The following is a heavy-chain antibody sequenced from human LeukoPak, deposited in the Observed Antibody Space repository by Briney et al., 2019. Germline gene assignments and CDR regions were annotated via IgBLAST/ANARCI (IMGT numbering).Heavy chain of an antibody. CDR1: GYTFTGYY. Sequence: GASVKVSCKASGYTFTGYYMHWVRQAPGQGLEWMGWINPNSDGTNYAQKFQGRVTMTRDTSISTAYMELSRLRSDDTAVHYCARVVSGSYPVDYWGQGTLVTVSS. V-gene: IGHV1-2*02. CDR3: ARVVSGSYPVDY. D-gene: IGHD1-26*01. CDR2: INPNSDGT. J-gene: IGHJ4*02.